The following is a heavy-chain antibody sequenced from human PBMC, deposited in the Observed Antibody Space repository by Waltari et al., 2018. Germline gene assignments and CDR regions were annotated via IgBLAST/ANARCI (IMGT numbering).Heavy chain of an antibody. CDR3: AKDFQSSSWYAYYFDY. J-gene: IGHJ4*02. CDR1: GFTFSSYG. Sequence: QVQLVESGGGVVQPGRSLRLSCAASGFTFSSYGMNWVSQAPGKGLEWVAVISYDGSNKYYADSVKGRFTISRDNSKNTLYLQMNSLRAEDTAVYYCAKDFQSSSWYAYYFDYWGQGTLVTVSS. V-gene: IGHV3-30*18. CDR2: ISYDGSNK. D-gene: IGHD6-13*01.